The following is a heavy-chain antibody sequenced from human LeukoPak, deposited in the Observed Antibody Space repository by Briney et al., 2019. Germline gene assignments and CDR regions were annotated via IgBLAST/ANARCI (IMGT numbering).Heavy chain of an antibody. Sequence: SQTLSLTCTVSGGSISSGSYYWSWIRQPAGKGLEWIGRIYTSGSTNYNPSLMSRVTISVDTSKNQFSLKLSSVTAADTAVYYCARDDPVFGSYFDYWGQGTLVTVSS. CDR2: IYTSGST. V-gene: IGHV4-61*02. CDR3: ARDDPVFGSYFDY. CDR1: GGSISSGSYY. D-gene: IGHD3-3*01. J-gene: IGHJ4*02.